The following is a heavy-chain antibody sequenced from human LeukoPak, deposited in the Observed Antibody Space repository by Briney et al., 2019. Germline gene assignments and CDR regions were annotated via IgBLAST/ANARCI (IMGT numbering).Heavy chain of an antibody. V-gene: IGHV1-8*01. CDR2: MNPNSGNT. D-gene: IGHD6-6*01. Sequence: ASVKVSCKASGYTFTSYDINWLRQATGQGLEWMGWMNPNSGNTGYAQKFQGRVTMTRNTSISTAYMELSSLRSEDTAVYYCARGESSSSTHYYYYYMDVWGKGTTVTVSS. CDR1: GYTFTSYD. J-gene: IGHJ6*03. CDR3: ARGESSSSTHYYYYYMDV.